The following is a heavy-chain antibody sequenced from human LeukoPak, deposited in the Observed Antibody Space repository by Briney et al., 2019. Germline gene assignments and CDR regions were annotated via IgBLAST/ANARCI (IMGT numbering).Heavy chain of an antibody. CDR1: GGSIRSYY. V-gene: IGHV4-39*01. D-gene: IGHD2-21*02. CDR2: IYYSGST. J-gene: IGHJ5*02. CDR3: ARPSVVVTAAGGTWFDP. Sequence: PSETLSLTCTVSGGSIRSYYWGWIRQPPGKGLEWIGSIYYSGSTYYNPSLKSRVTISVDTSKNQFSLKLSSVTAADTAVYYCARPSVVVTAAGGTWFDPWGQGTLVTVSS.